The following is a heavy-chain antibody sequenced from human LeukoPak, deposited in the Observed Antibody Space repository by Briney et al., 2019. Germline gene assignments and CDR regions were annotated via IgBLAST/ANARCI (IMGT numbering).Heavy chain of an antibody. V-gene: IGHV4-59*01. Sequence: PSETLSLTCTVSGGSISSYYWSWIRQPPGKGLEWIGYIYYSGSTNYNPSLKSRVTISVDTSKNQFPLKLSSVTAADTAVYYCARDRYDFWSVGFDIWGQGTMVTVSS. CDR2: IYYSGST. CDR1: GGSISSYY. J-gene: IGHJ3*02. CDR3: ARDRYDFWSVGFDI. D-gene: IGHD3-3*01.